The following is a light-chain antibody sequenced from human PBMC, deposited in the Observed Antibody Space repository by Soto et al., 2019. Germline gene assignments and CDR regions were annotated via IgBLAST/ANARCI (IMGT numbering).Light chain of an antibody. CDR2: GAS. J-gene: IGKJ2*01. Sequence: VLTQSPGTLSLSAGERATLSCRASQSVVYSYLTWYQQKPGQAPRLLIYGASKRASGTPDRFSGSGSGTDFSLTISRPEPEDFAIYYCQQFGTSPYTFGRGTTLEIK. CDR1: QSVVYSY. V-gene: IGKV3-20*01. CDR3: QQFGTSPYT.